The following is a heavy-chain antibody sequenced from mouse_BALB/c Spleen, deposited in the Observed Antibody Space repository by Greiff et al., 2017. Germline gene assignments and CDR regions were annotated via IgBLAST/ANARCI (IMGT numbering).Heavy chain of an antibody. CDR1: GYTFTSYW. J-gene: IGHJ3*01. V-gene: IGHV1-69*02. D-gene: IGHD2-1*01. Sequence: QVQLQQSGAELVKPGASVKLSCKASGYTFTSYWMHWVKQRPGQGLEWIGEIDPSDSYTNYNQKFKGKATLTVDKSSSTAYMQLSSLTSEDSAVYYCARSYGNYVAYWGQGTLVTVSA. CDR2: IDPSDSYT. CDR3: ARSYGNYVAY.